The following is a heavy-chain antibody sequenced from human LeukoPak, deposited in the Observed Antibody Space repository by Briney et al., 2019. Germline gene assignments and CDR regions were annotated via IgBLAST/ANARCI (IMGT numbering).Heavy chain of an antibody. J-gene: IGHJ4*02. V-gene: IGHV1-2*02. CDR2: INPNSGGT. Sequence: ASVKVSCKASGYTFTGYYMHWVRQALGQGLEWMGWINPNSGGTNYAQKFQGRVTMTRDTSISTAYMELSRLRSDDTAVYYCAGDDYGDVGVIDYWGQGTLVTVSS. CDR1: GYTFTGYY. CDR3: AGDDYGDVGVIDY. D-gene: IGHD4-17*01.